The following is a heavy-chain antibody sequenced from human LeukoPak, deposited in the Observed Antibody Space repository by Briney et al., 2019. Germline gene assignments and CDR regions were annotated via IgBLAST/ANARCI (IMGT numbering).Heavy chain of an antibody. CDR1: SGSISSSSYY. J-gene: IGHJ4*02. D-gene: IGHD3-10*01. CDR2: ILYSGNT. V-gene: IGHV4-39*01. Sequence: PSETLSLTCTVSSGSISSSSYYWVWIRQPPGKGLECIGNILYSGNTYYNPSLKSRVTISVDKSKNQFSLNLRSVTAADTAVYFCARARLSIVRGITNFDYWGQGTVVTVSS. CDR3: ARARLSIVRGITNFDY.